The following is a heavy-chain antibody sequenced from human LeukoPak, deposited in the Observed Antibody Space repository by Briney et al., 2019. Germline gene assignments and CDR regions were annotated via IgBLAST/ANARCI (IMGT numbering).Heavy chain of an antibody. CDR3: VRHDGRGGATMGALDS. J-gene: IGHJ4*02. Sequence: SETLSLTCTVSGDSISSSSHHWGWIRQSPGKGLEWIGSIYYGRTTYYNPSLNNRVSISVVTSKNQFSLQLNSMSAADTAVYYCVRHDGRGGATMGALDSWGQGSLVTVSS. V-gene: IGHV4-39*01. CDR1: GDSISSSSHH. CDR2: IYYGRTT. D-gene: IGHD4/OR15-4a*01.